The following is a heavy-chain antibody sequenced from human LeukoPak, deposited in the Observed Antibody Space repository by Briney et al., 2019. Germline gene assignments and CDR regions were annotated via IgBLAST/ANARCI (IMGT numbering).Heavy chain of an antibody. CDR2: ISYDGSNK. V-gene: IGHV3-30*18. CDR1: GFTFNRYG. CDR3: AKRTAAYYYYYMDV. D-gene: IGHD6-13*01. J-gene: IGHJ6*03. Sequence: GGSLRLSCAASGFTFNRYGMHWVRQAPGKGLEWVAVISYDGSNKYYADSVKGRFTISRDNSKNTLYLQMNSLRAEDTAVYYCAKRTAAYYYYYMDVWGKGTTVTVSS.